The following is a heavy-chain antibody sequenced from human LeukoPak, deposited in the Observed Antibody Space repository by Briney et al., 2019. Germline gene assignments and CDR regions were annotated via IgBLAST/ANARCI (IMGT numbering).Heavy chain of an antibody. CDR1: GFTFSSYG. CDR3: AKLRGPAKGYCSGGSCPRNNWFDP. V-gene: IGHV3-30*18. D-gene: IGHD2-15*01. J-gene: IGHJ5*02. Sequence: GGSLRLSCAASGFTFSSYGMHWVRQAPGKGLEWVAVISYDGSNKYYADSVKGRFTISRDNSKNTLYLQMNSLRAEDTAVYYCAKLRGPAKGYCSGGSCPRNNWFDPWGQGTLVTVSS. CDR2: ISYDGSNK.